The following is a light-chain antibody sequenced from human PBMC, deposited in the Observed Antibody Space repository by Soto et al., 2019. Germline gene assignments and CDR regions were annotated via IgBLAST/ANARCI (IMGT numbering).Light chain of an antibody. CDR2: AAS. Sequence: AIRMTQSPSSFSASTGDRVTITCRASQGISSYLAWYQQKPGKAPKLLIYAASTLQSGVPSRFSGSGSGTDFTRTISCLQSEDFATYYCQKYYSYPQTFGQGTKLEIK. CDR3: QKYYSYPQT. CDR1: QGISSY. V-gene: IGKV1-8*01. J-gene: IGKJ2*01.